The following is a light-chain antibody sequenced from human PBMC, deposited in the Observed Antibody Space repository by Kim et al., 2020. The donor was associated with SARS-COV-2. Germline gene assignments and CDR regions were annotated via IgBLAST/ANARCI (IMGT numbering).Light chain of an antibody. CDR1: SGGIDDNY. CDR2: EDD. J-gene: IGLJ2*01. V-gene: IGLV6-57*03. Sequence: GKTVTISCTRSSGGIDDNYVQWYQQRPGGVPTTVIYEDDQRPSGVSDRFSGSIDNSSNSDSLTISGLRTEDEADYYCQSYNRDNVLFGGGTQLTVL. CDR3: QSYNRDNVL.